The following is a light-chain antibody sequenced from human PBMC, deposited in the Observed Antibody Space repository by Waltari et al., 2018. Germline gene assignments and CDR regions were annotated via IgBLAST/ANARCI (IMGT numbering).Light chain of an antibody. J-gene: IGLJ2*01. CDR3: SSYAGSNNPVV. CDR2: EVS. V-gene: IGLV2-8*01. Sequence: QSALTQPPSASGSPGQSVTISCTGTSSDVGGYNYVSWYQQHPGKAPKLMIYEVSKRPPGVPYRFSGSKSGNTASLTVSGLQAEDEADYYCSSYAGSNNPVVFGGGTKLTVL. CDR1: SSDVGGYNY.